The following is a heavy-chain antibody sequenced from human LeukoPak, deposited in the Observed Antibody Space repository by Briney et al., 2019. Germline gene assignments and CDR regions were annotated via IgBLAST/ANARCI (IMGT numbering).Heavy chain of an antibody. V-gene: IGHV4-59*01. CDR2: IYYSGST. CDR3: ARDSDSSDGAFDI. CDR1: GGSISSYY. Sequence: PSETLSLTCTVSGGSISSYYWSWIRQPPGKGLEWIGYIYYSGSTNYNPSLKSRVTISVDTSKNQFSLKLSSVTAAGTAVYYCARDSDSSDGAFDIWGQGTMVTVSS. J-gene: IGHJ3*02. D-gene: IGHD3-22*01.